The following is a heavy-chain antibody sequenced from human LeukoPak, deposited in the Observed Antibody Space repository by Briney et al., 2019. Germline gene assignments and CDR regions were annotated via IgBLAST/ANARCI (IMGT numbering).Heavy chain of an antibody. CDR1: GFTFGDYA. V-gene: IGHV3-49*04. J-gene: IGHJ5*02. CDR3: TRALLRHYDSSGYYWFDP. Sequence: GGSLRLSCTGSGFTFGDYAMSWVRQAPGKGLEWVGFIRSKAYGGTTEYAASVKGRFTIPRADSKSIAYLQMYSLKTEDTAVYYCTRALLRHYDSSGYYWFDPWGQGTLVTVSS. D-gene: IGHD3-22*01. CDR2: IRSKAYGGTT.